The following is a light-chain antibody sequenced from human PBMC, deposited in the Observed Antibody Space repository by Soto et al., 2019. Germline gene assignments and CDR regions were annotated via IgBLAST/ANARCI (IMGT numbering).Light chain of an antibody. CDR1: RSNIGNNS. CDR3: ASWDDSLNGEV. Sequence: QSVLTQPPSVSEAPRQRVTISCPGSRSNIGNNSVNWYQQIPGKATKLLIYYDDLLSSAVSDRFSGSKSGTSASLAISGLQAEDEADYYCASWDDSLNGEVFGGGTKLTVL. CDR2: YDD. V-gene: IGLV1-36*01. J-gene: IGLJ2*01.